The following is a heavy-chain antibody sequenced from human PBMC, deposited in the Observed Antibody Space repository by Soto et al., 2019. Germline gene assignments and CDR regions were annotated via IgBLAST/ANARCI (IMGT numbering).Heavy chain of an antibody. CDR2: IWYDGSNA. J-gene: IGHJ4*02. V-gene: IGHV3-33*01. CDR3: AREKVSSTVVAGISQEGYFDS. D-gene: IGHD6-19*01. Sequence: QVQLVESGGGVVQPGRSLRLSCAASGFTFSIFGMHWVRQAPGKGLEWAAIIWYDGSNAYYADSVRGRFTISRDNSKNPVYLQVNSLRPEDTAVYYCAREKVSSTVVAGISQEGYFDSWGQGTLVTVSS. CDR1: GFTFSIFG.